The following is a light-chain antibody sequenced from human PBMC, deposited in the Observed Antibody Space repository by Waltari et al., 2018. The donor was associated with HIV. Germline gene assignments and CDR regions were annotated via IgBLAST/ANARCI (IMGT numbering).Light chain of an antibody. CDR1: SSNIGSYT. CDR3: ATWDASLSGPV. J-gene: IGLJ2*01. CDR2: ANH. Sequence: QSELTQPPSASGTPGQRVTISCSGSSSNIGSYTVTWYQQLPGTAPKLPIYANHQRPSGVPDRFSGSQSDTSASLAIGGLQSEDEADYYCATWDASLSGPVFGGGTKLTVL. V-gene: IGLV1-44*01.